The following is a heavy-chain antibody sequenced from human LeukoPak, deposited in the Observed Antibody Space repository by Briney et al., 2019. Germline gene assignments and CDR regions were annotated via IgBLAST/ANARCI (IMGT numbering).Heavy chain of an antibody. D-gene: IGHD5-12*01. V-gene: IGHV3-64D*06. Sequence: PGGSLRLSCSASGTALRTYAMHWVGQPPGKGLYYVSAISINGGSTYYADSVRGRFTISRDNSKNTLYLQMSSLRPDDTAVYYCVRTYDENPLGWFDPWGQGTLVTVSS. CDR1: GTALRTYA. CDR3: VRTYDENPLGWFDP. J-gene: IGHJ5*02. CDR2: ISINGGST.